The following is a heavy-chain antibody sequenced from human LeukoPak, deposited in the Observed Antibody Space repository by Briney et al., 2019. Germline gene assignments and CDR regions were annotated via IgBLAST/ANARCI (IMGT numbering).Heavy chain of an antibody. J-gene: IGHJ4*02. CDR2: ISSDGSNK. CDR1: GFTFSSYV. D-gene: IGHD2-15*01. CDR3: AKSPLAYCSGASCHLYFDY. Sequence: GGSLRLSCAASGFTFSSYVMHWVRQAPGKGLEWVALISSDGSNKYYADSVKGRFTISRDNSKNTLYLQMNSLRAEDTAIYYCAKSPLAYCSGASCHLYFDYWGQGTLVTVSS. V-gene: IGHV3-30-3*02.